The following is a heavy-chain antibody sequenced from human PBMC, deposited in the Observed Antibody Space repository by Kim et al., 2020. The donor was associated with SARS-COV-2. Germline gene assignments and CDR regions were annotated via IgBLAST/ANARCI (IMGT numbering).Heavy chain of an antibody. CDR3: ANTIAARLDY. J-gene: IGHJ4*02. V-gene: IGHV3-43*01. D-gene: IGHD6-6*01. CDR2: ST. Sequence: STYYADSVKGRFTISRDNSKNSLYLQMNSLRTEDTALYYCANTIAARLDYWGQGTLVTVSS.